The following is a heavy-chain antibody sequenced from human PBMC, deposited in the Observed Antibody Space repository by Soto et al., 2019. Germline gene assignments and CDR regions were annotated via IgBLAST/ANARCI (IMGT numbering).Heavy chain of an antibody. D-gene: IGHD2-15*01. CDR2: IDPSDSYT. CDR3: ARLWGSCSGGSGYSGWFDP. Sequence: EVQLVQSGAEVQKPGASLRISCKGSGYDFTYYWISWLRQMPGKGLEWMGRIDPSDSYTNYSPSFQGHVTISADKSISTAYVQWNSLKASDTAMYDCARLWGSCSGGSGYSGWFDPWGQGTLVTVSS. J-gene: IGHJ5*02. V-gene: IGHV5-10-1*03. CDR1: GYDFTYYW.